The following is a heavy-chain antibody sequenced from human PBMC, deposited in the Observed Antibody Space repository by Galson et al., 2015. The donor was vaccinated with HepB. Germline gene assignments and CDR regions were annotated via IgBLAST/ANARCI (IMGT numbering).Heavy chain of an antibody. D-gene: IGHD6-13*01. V-gene: IGHV3-30*04. CDR2: ISYDGSNK. CDR1: GFTFSSYA. J-gene: IGHJ4*02. CDR3: ARTAGSSWSRHFDY. Sequence: SLRLSCAASGFTFSSYAMHWVRQAPGKGLEWVAVISYDGSNKYYADSVKGRFTISRDNSKNTLYLQMNSLRAEDTAVYYCARTAGSSWSRHFDYWGQGTLVTVSS.